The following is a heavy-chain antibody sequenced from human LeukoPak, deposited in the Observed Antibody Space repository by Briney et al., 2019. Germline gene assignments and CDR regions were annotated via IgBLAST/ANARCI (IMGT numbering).Heavy chain of an antibody. Sequence: PGGSLRLSCAASGFTFSDYYMGWIRQAPGKGPEWVSYITSNGNSVYYAASVKGRFTISRDNAKNSLYLQVNSLTAEDTAVYYCARAGVDTSGYYYQGFDYWGQGTLVTVSP. CDR1: GFTFSDYY. D-gene: IGHD3-3*01. J-gene: IGHJ4*02. CDR3: ARAGVDTSGYYYQGFDY. V-gene: IGHV3-11*04. CDR2: ITSNGNSV.